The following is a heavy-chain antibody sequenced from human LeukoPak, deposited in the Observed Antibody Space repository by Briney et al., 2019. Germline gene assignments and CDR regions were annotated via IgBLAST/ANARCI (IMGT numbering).Heavy chain of an antibody. CDR3: ARDVGYCSGGSCYSDY. CDR2: IYPSDSDT. J-gene: IGHJ4*02. Sequence: GESLKISCKGSGYRFTTYWIGWVRQMPGKGLEWMGIIYPSDSDTRYSPSFQGQVTTSVDKSISTAYLQWNSLKASDTAMYYCARDVGYCSGGSCYSDYWGQGTLVTVSS. V-gene: IGHV5-51*01. D-gene: IGHD2-15*01. CDR1: GYRFTTYW.